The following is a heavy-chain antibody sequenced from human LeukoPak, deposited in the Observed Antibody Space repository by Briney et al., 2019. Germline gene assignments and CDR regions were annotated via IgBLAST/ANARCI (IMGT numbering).Heavy chain of an antibody. CDR1: GFTFDDYA. CDR2: ISWNSGSI. Sequence: GGSLRLSCPASGFTFDDYAMHWVRQAPGKGLEWVSGISWNSGSIGYADSVKGRFTISRDNAKNTLYLQMNSLRAEDTAVYYCAREFRGDYGGNSFDYWGQGTLVTVSS. D-gene: IGHD4-23*01. CDR3: AREFRGDYGGNSFDY. J-gene: IGHJ4*02. V-gene: IGHV3-9*01.